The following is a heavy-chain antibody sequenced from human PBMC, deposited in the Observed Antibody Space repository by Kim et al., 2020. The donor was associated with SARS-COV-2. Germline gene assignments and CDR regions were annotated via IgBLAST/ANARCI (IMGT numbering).Heavy chain of an antibody. CDR1: GFTFSSYG. J-gene: IGHJ4*02. V-gene: IGHV3-33*06. Sequence: GGSLRLSCAASGFTFSSYGMHWVRQAPGKGLEWVAVIWYDGSNKYYADSVKGRFTISRDNSKNTLYLQMNSLRAEDTAVYYCAKGARSSSWTFDYWGQGTLVTVSS. CDR3: AKGARSSSWTFDY. CDR2: IWYDGSNK. D-gene: IGHD6-13*01.